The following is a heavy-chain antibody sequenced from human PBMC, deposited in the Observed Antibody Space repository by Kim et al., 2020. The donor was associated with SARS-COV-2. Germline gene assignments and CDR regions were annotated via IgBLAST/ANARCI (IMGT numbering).Heavy chain of an antibody. J-gene: IGHJ4*02. CDR2: IKQDGSQI. V-gene: IGHV3-7*01. CDR1: GFSISSYW. Sequence: GGSLRLSCAASGFSISSYWMTWVRQAPGKGLEWVANIKQDGSQIYYVDSVKGRFTISRDNAKNSLYLQMNSLRVEDTAVYYCVREIAGAGSYLGQGTLDT. CDR3: VREIAGAGSY. D-gene: IGHD6-13*01.